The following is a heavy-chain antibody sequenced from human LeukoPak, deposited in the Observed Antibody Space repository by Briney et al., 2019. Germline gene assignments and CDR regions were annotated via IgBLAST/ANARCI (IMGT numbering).Heavy chain of an antibody. D-gene: IGHD4-23*01. CDR1: GYTFTGHY. Sequence: GASVKVSCKASGYTFTGHYIHWVRQAPGQGLEWMGWINPKNAGTNFAQRFQGRVTMTRDTSISTAYMELSSLRSEDTAVYYCARLGDYGGNRPYYYYYYMDVWGKGTTVTVSS. J-gene: IGHJ6*03. CDR3: ARLGDYGGNRPYYYYYYMDV. CDR2: INPKNAGT. V-gene: IGHV1-2*02.